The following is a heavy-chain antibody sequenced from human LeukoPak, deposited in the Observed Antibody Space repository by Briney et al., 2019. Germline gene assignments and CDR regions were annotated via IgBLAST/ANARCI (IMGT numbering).Heavy chain of an antibody. CDR1: GGSISSYY. CDR3: ARSDGYGLVGI. D-gene: IGHD5-18*01. V-gene: IGHV4-59*12. CDR2: IYYSGST. J-gene: IGHJ3*02. Sequence: SETLSLTCTVSGGSISSYYWSWIRQPPGKGLEWIGYIYYSGSTNYNPSLKSRVTISVDTSKNQFSLTLSSVTAADTAVYYCARSDGYGLVGIWGQGTMVTVSS.